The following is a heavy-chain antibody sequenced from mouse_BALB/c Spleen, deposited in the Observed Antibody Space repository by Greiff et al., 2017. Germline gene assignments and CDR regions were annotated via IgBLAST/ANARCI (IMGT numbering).Heavy chain of an antibody. Sequence: EVKLEESGPELVKPGASVKISCKTSGYTFTEYTMHWVKQSHGKSLEWIGGINPNNGGTSYNQKFKGKATLTVDKSSSTAYMELRSLTSEDSAVYYCARRGNYVWAMDYWGQGTSVTVSS. CDR3: ARRGNYVWAMDY. J-gene: IGHJ4*01. D-gene: IGHD2-1*01. CDR1: GYTFTEYT. V-gene: IGHV1-18*01. CDR2: INPNNGGT.